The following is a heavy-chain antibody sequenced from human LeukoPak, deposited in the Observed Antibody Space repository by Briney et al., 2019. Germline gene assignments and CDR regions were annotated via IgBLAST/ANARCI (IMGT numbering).Heavy chain of an antibody. CDR1: GFTFDDYA. D-gene: IGHD1-26*01. V-gene: IGHV3-9*01. Sequence: GGSLRLSCAASGFTFDDYAMHWVRQAPGKGLEWVSGISWNSGFIGYADSVKGRSTISRDNAKNSLYLQMNSLRAEDTALYYCAKAGATSYYFDYWGQGTLVTVSS. CDR2: ISWNSGFI. CDR3: AKAGATSYYFDY. J-gene: IGHJ4*02.